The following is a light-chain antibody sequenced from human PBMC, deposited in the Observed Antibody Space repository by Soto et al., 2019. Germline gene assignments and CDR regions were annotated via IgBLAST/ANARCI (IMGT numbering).Light chain of an antibody. Sequence: QAVVTQEPSLTVSPGGTVTLTCGSSTGAVTSGHFPYWFQQKPGQAPRTLMYDTSNKHSWTPARFSGSLLGGKAALTLSGAQPEDEAEYYCLLFYSDVRGVFGGGTKLTV. V-gene: IGLV7-46*01. CDR3: LLFYSDVRGV. CDR1: TGAVTSGHF. J-gene: IGLJ3*02. CDR2: DTS.